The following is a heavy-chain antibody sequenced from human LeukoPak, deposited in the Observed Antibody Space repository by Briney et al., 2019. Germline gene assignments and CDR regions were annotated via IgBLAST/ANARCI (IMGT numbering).Heavy chain of an antibody. CDR2: INHSGSS. J-gene: IGHJ5*02. Sequence: SVTLSLTCAVYGGSFSVYYWSWIRQPPAKGLEWIGEINHSGSSNYNPSLKSRVTISVDTSKSQLSLKLTSVAAADTAVYYCARDSHLGSYNWFDPWGQGTLVTVPS. D-gene: IGHD1-26*01. CDR1: GGSFSVYY. CDR3: ARDSHLGSYNWFDP. V-gene: IGHV4-34*01.